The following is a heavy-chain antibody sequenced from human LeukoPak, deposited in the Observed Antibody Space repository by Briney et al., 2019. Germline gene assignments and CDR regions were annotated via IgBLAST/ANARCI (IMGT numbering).Heavy chain of an antibody. CDR2: ISGDSHST. CDR1: GFTFDDYA. J-gene: IGHJ6*02. D-gene: IGHD5-18*01. Sequence: GGSLRLSCAASGFTFDDYAMHWVRQAPGKGLEWVSLISGDSHSTFYADSVKGRFTISRDNSKNSLYLQMNSLRNDDTALYYCARDTEGYIYGYYYYGMDVGGQGTTVTVSS. CDR3: ARDTEGYIYGYYYYGMDV. V-gene: IGHV3-43*02.